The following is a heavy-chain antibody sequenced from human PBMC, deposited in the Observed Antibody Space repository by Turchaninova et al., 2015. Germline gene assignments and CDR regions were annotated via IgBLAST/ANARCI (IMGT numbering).Heavy chain of an antibody. CDR3: ARVSINDNGYYYFDH. J-gene: IGHJ4*02. CDR2: IYRTGAT. Sequence: QVQLQESGPGLVKPSQTLSLTCTVSGCSISNGDYYWSWIRQPPGKGLERIGDIYRTGATYYMPSLRIPVSISLDTSQNQFSLELNSVTAADAAVYYCARVSINDNGYYYFDHWGQGTLVTVSS. V-gene: IGHV4-30-4*01. CDR1: GCSISNGDYY. D-gene: IGHD3-22*01.